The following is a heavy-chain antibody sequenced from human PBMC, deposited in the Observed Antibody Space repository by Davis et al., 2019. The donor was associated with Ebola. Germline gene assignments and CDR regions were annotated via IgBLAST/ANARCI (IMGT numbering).Heavy chain of an antibody. CDR2: ISGSGGST. D-gene: IGHD2-8*02. CDR1: GFTFSSYA. J-gene: IGHJ4*02. Sequence: GESLKISCAASGFTFSSYAMSWVRQAPGKGLEWVSAISGSGGSTYYADSVKGRFTISRDNSKNTLYLQMNSLRAEDTALYYCAKDRKAVLVVYAPEGDYWGQGTLVTVSS. CDR3: AKDRKAVLVVYAPEGDY. V-gene: IGHV3-23*01.